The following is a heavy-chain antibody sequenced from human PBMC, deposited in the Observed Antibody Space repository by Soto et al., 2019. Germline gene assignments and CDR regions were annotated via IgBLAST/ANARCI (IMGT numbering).Heavy chain of an antibody. D-gene: IGHD3-22*01. V-gene: IGHV3-53*01. Sequence: GGSLRLSCAASGFNITNNYMSWVRQAPGKGLEWVSFIYSGGSTYYADSVKGRFSISRDISKNTLFLQMNSLRAEDTAVYYCARPYDSSGYYPGSFDYWGQGTLVTVSS. J-gene: IGHJ4*02. CDR3: ARPYDSSGYYPGSFDY. CDR2: IYSGGST. CDR1: GFNITNNY.